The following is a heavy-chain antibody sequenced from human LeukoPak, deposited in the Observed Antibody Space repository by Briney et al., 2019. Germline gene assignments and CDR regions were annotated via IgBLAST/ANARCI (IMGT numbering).Heavy chain of an antibody. CDR3: ARDGRMGYYYDSSGYYSDY. D-gene: IGHD3-22*01. J-gene: IGHJ4*02. Sequence: PMASVKVSCKASGYTFTGYYMHWVRQAPGQGLEWMGWINPNSGGTNYAQKFQGRVTMTRDTSISTAYMELSSLRSEDTAVYYRARDGRMGYYYDSSGYYSDYWGQGTLVTVSS. CDR1: GYTFTGYY. CDR2: INPNSGGT. V-gene: IGHV1-2*02.